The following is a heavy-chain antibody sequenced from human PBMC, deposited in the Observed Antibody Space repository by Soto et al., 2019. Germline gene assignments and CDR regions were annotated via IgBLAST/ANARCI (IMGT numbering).Heavy chain of an antibody. V-gene: IGHV3-73*01. J-gene: IGHJ6*02. CDR2: IRSKANSYAT. Sequence: LRLSWAASVFTFSVSAMHCVRQASFKGLDWVGRIRSKANSYATAYAASVKGRFTISRDDSKNTAYLQMNSLKTEDTAVYYCTSLTLKTWDYYDSSGYYYGMDVWGQGTTVTVSS. CDR1: VFTFSVSA. D-gene: IGHD3-22*01. CDR3: TSLTLKTWDYYDSSGYYYGMDV.